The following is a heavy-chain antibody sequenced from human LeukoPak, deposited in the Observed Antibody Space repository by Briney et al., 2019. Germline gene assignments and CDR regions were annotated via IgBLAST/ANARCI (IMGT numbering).Heavy chain of an antibody. V-gene: IGHV3-23*01. CDR3: AKTRRPWQQLVYYFDY. Sequence: PGGSLRLSCAASGFTFSTYAMSWVRQAPGKGLEWVSAISGSGGSTCYADSVKGRFPTSRDNSKNTLYLQMNSLRAEDTAVYYCAKTRRPWQQLVYYFDYWGQGTLVTVSS. J-gene: IGHJ4*02. CDR1: GFTFSTYA. D-gene: IGHD6-13*01. CDR2: ISGSGGST.